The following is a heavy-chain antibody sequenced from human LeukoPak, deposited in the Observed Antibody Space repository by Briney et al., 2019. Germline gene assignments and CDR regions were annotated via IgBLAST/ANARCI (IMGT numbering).Heavy chain of an antibody. CDR2: IYPGDSDT. V-gene: IGHV5-51*01. J-gene: IGHJ3*02. D-gene: IGHD2-21*01. Sequence: GASLQISCKGSGSIFTSYWIGWGRQLPGKGLEWMGIIYPGDSDTRYSPSFQGQVTISADKSISTAYLQWSSLKASDTAMYYCARHPIELFQIGSDAFDIWGQGTMVTVSS. CDR1: GSIFTSYW. CDR3: ARHPIELFQIGSDAFDI.